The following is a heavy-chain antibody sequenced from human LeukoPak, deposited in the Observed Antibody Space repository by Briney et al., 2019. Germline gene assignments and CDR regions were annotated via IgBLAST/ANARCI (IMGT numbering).Heavy chain of an antibody. J-gene: IGHJ5*02. CDR3: ARGLYDFWSGYYANNWFDP. CDR2: MNPNSGNT. Sequence: GASVKVSCKASGYTFTSYDINWVRQATGQGLEWMGWMNPNSGNTGYAQKFQGRVTMTRNTSISTAYMELSSLRSEDTAVYYCARGLYDFWSGYYANNWFDPWGQGTLVTVSS. CDR1: GYTFTSYD. D-gene: IGHD3-3*01. V-gene: IGHV1-8*01.